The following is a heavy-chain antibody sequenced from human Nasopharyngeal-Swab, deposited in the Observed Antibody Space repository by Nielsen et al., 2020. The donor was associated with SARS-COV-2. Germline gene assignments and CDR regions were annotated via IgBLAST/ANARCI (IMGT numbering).Heavy chain of an antibody. V-gene: IGHV1-24*01. J-gene: IGHJ6*03. Sequence: ASVKVSCKVSGYTLTELSMHWVRQAPGKGLEWMGGFDPEDGETIYAQKFQGRVTMTEDTSTRTAYMELRSLRSDDTAVYYCARAIVAVSAAIWNYYYHRYMDVWGKGTTVTVSS. CDR1: GYTLTELS. D-gene: IGHD2-2*01. CDR3: ARAIVAVSAAIWNYYYHRYMDV. CDR2: FDPEDGET.